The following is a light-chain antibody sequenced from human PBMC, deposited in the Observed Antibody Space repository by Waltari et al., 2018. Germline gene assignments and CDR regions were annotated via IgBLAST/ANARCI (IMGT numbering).Light chain of an antibody. CDR2: EGS. CDR1: SSDVGSYNL. CDR3: CSYAGSSTVV. J-gene: IGLJ2*01. V-gene: IGLV2-23*01. Sequence: QSALTQPASVSGSPGQSITISCTGTSSDVGSYNLVSWYQQHPGKAPKLMIYEGSKWPSGVSDRFSGYKSGNTASLTISGLQAEDEADYYCCSYAGSSTVVVGGGTKLTVL.